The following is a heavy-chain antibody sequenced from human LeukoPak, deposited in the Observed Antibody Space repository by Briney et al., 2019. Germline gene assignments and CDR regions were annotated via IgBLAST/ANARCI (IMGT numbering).Heavy chain of an antibody. V-gene: IGHV4-34*01. CDR1: GGSFSGYY. CDR2: IKHSGST. CDR3: AREKGRITMVRGVRVFDY. Sequence: PSETLSLTCAVYGGSFSGYYWSWIRQPPGKGLEWIGEIKHSGSTNYNPSLKSRVTISVDTSKNQFSLKLSSVTAADTAVYYCAREKGRITMVRGVRVFDYWGQGTLVTVSS. J-gene: IGHJ4*02. D-gene: IGHD3-10*01.